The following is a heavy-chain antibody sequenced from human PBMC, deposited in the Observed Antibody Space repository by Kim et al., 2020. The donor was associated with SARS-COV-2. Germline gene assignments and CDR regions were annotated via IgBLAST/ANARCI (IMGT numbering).Heavy chain of an antibody. CDR1: GFTFSSYS. D-gene: IGHD3-10*01. Sequence: GGSLRLSCAAAGFTFSSYSMNWVRQAPGKGLEWVSSISSSSSYIYYADPVKGRFTISRDNAKNSLYLQMNSLRAEDTAVYYCARNPSYYYGSGSPPNWFDPWGQGTLVTVSS. V-gene: IGHV3-21*01. CDR3: ARNPSYYYGSGSPPNWFDP. CDR2: ISSSSSYI. J-gene: IGHJ5*02.